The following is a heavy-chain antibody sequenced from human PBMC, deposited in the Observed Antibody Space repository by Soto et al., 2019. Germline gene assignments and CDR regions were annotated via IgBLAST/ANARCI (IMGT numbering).Heavy chain of an antibody. Sequence: ASVKVSCKASGGTFSSYAISWVRQAPGQGLEWMGGIIPIFGTANYAQKFQGRVTITADESTSTAYMELSSLRSEDTAVYYCARDRGYYYDSSGYYYVGWFDPWGQGTLVTVSS. CDR3: ARDRGYYYDSSGYYYVGWFDP. V-gene: IGHV1-69*13. CDR1: GGTFSSYA. J-gene: IGHJ5*02. D-gene: IGHD3-22*01. CDR2: IIPIFGTA.